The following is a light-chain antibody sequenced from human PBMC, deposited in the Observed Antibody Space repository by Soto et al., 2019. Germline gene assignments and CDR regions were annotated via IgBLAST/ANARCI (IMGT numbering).Light chain of an antibody. J-gene: IGKJ4*01. Sequence: EIVLTQSPATLSLSPGERATLSCRASQSVSSYLAWYQQKPGQAPRLLIYDASNRATGIPARFSGSGSGTDFTLTISSLEPEDFAVYYCQQRRNWPPLTFGGGTKVDIK. CDR3: QQRRNWPPLT. CDR2: DAS. V-gene: IGKV3-11*01. CDR1: QSVSSY.